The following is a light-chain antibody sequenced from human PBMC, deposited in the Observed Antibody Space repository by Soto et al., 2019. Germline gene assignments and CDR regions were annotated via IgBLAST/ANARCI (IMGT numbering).Light chain of an antibody. CDR2: DDS. CDR1: NIASQS. CDR3: QVWHGNSEHLWV. V-gene: IGLV3-21*02. Sequence: SSELTQPPSVSVAPGQTARIACGGANIASQSVHWYQQKPGQAPVLVVYDDSARPSGISERFSGSNSANTAALTITRVEVGDEADYYCQVWHGNSEHLWVFGGGTKLTVL. J-gene: IGLJ3*02.